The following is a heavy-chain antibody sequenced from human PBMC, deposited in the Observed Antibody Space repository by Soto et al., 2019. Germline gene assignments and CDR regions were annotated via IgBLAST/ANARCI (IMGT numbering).Heavy chain of an antibody. D-gene: IGHD1-1*01. CDR2: MSHSGGT. Sequence: QVQLQQWGAGLLKPSETLSLTCAVYGGFVSSGSYYWSWIRQPPGKGLEWIGEMSHSGGTHFNPSLKSGVPISVATSKDQFSLKMSSVTAADTALYYCARVERGTATTVVDAFDIWGPGTMVTVSS. J-gene: IGHJ3*02. CDR3: ARVERGTATTVVDAFDI. V-gene: IGHV4-34*01. CDR1: GGFVSSGSYY.